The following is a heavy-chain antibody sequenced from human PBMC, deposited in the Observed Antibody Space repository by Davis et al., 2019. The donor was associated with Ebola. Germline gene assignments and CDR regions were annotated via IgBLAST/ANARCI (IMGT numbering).Heavy chain of an antibody. CDR3: ARAVFHEVLDY. CDR1: GFTFSEYW. CDR2: VSHSEREK. D-gene: IGHD3-3*01. J-gene: IGHJ4*02. V-gene: IGHV3-30*03. Sequence: GESLKISCSASGFTFSEYWMSWVRQAPGKGLEWVAVVSHSEREKFYGDSVKGRFTISRDNSENTLYLQMNSLTADDTAVYYCARAVFHEVLDYWGQGTPVTVSS.